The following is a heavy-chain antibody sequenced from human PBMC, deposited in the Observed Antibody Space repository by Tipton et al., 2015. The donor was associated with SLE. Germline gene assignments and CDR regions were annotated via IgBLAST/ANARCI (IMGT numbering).Heavy chain of an antibody. CDR2: IYHRGST. Sequence: TLSLTCAVSGYSISSGYYWGWIRQPPGEGLEWIGSIYHRGSTYYNPPLKRRGTISVDTAKNQFPLKLSSVTAADTAVYYCTRGGRVPATGAYWGQGTLVTVSS. CDR1: GYSISSGYY. J-gene: IGHJ4*02. V-gene: IGHV4-38-2*01. CDR3: TRGGRVPATGAY. D-gene: IGHD2-2*01.